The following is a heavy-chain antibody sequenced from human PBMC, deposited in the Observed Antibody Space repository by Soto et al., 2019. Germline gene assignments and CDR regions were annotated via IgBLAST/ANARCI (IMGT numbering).Heavy chain of an antibody. CDR3: ARDPAP. CDR2: IYNSATT. V-gene: IGHV4-31*03. J-gene: IGHJ5*02. CDR1: GGSISTGGYY. Sequence: QVQLQESGPGLVKPSQTLSLTCTVSGGSISTGGYYWSWIRQHPGKGLEWSGYIYNSATTYYNPPLTSRVTISVDTSKNQFSLRLSSVTVADTAVYYCARDPAPWGQGALVTVSS.